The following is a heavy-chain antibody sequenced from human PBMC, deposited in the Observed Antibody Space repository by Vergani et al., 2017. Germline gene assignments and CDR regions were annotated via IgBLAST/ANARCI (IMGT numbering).Heavy chain of an antibody. J-gene: IGHJ6*02. CDR2: ISGYNGNT. CDR3: ARRVPFSAFEGQMLCYGLDV. Sequence: QVQLVQSGAEVKKPGASVKVSCKASGYTFTIYSIGWVRQAPGQGLEWLGWISGYNGNTNYAQKLQGRVTMTTDTSTSKAYMELRNLRSDDTAVDYCARRVPFSAFEGQMLCYGLDVWGQGTTVTVSS. CDR1: GYTFTIYS. D-gene: IGHD2-2*01. V-gene: IGHV1-18*01.